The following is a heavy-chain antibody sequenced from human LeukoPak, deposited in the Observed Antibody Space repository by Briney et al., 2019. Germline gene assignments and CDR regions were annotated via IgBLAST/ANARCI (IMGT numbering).Heavy chain of an antibody. Sequence: SETLSLTCTVSGGSISSYYWSWIRQPPGKGLEWIGDIYYSGSTNYNPSPKSRVTISLDTSKNQFYLKLSSVSAADTDVYYCARHGPTPRRGRPDPTSSSTSCYLGGMDVWGQGTTVTVSS. CDR3: ARHGPTPRRGRPDPTSSSTSCYLGGMDV. D-gene: IGHD2-2*01. J-gene: IGHJ6*02. CDR2: IYYSGST. V-gene: IGHV4-59*08. CDR1: GGSISSYY.